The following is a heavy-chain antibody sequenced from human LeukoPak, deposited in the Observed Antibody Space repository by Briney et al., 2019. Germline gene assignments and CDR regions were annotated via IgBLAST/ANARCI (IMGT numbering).Heavy chain of an antibody. J-gene: IGHJ6*02. CDR3: ARTPYSSSGYGMDV. Sequence: PSETLSLTCTVSGGSLSSYYGSWIRQPPGKGLEWIGYIYYSGSTNYNPSLKSRVAISVDTSKNQFSLKLSSVTAADTAVYYCARTPYSSSGYGMDVWGQGTTVTVSS. D-gene: IGHD6-13*01. V-gene: IGHV4-59*13. CDR1: GGSLSSYY. CDR2: IYYSGST.